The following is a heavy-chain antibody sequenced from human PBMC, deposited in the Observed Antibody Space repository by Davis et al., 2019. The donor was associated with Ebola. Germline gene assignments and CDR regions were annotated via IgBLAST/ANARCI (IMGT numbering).Heavy chain of an antibody. Sequence: GGSLRLSCSASGFTFTTYAMHWVRQAPGKGLEYVSAISYNGGSTYYADSVKGRFTISRDNSKNTLYLQMNSLRADDTAVYYCARDVYYDSSGYYYSWSGFDYWGQGTLVTVSS. V-gene: IGHV3-64*04. CDR2: ISYNGGST. CDR3: ARDVYYDSSGYYYSWSGFDY. CDR1: GFTFTTYA. J-gene: IGHJ4*02. D-gene: IGHD3-22*01.